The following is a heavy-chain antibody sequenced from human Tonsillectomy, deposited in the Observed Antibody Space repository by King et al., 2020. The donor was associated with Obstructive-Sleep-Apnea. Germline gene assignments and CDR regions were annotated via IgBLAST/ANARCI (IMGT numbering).Heavy chain of an antibody. CDR2: ISFDGRNI. CDR3: ARDRRAYGDYGPSDY. Sequence: VQLVESGGGVVQPGRSLRLSCTASGFTFNNHALHWVRQAPGQGLEWVAVISFDGRNIYYRNSVKGRFSISRDNSKNTMYLQMNGLRTDDTGLYYCARDRRAYGDYGPSDYWGLGTLVTVSS. CDR1: GFTFNNHA. D-gene: IGHD4-17*01. J-gene: IGHJ4*01. V-gene: IGHV3-30*04.